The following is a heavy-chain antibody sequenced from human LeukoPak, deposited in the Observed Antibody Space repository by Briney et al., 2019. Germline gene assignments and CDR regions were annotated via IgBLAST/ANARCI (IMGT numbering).Heavy chain of an antibody. Sequence: GGSLRLSCAASGFTFSSYAMTWVRQAPGKGLEWVSAICGSGGSTYYADSVKGRFTISRDNSKNTLYLQVNSLRAEDTAVYYCAKGVAVAERSYFFDFWGQGTLVTVSS. V-gene: IGHV3-23*01. CDR3: AKGVAVAERSYFFDF. D-gene: IGHD6-19*01. J-gene: IGHJ4*02. CDR2: ICGSGGST. CDR1: GFTFSSYA.